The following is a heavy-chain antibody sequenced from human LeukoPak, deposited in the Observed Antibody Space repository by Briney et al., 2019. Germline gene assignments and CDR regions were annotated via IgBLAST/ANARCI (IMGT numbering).Heavy chain of an antibody. D-gene: IGHD5-12*01. CDR2: ISYDGSNK. J-gene: IGHJ4*02. V-gene: IGHV3-30-3*01. CDR3: ARDLGPGSGYDPYYFDY. Sequence: GGSLRLSCAASGFTFSSYAMHWVRQAPGKGLEWVAVISYDGSNKYYADSVKGRFTISRDNSKNTLYLQMNSLRAEDTAVYYCARDLGPGSGYDPYYFDYWGQGTLVTVSS. CDR1: GFTFSSYA.